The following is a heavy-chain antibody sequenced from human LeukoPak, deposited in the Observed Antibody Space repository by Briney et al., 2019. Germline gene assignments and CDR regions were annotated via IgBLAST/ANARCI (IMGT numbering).Heavy chain of an antibody. CDR1: GCSISGSF. J-gene: IGHJ4*02. CDR2: IYYSGST. V-gene: IGHV4-59*08. D-gene: IGHD6-19*01. Sequence: SETLSLTCTVSGCSISGSFWSWLRQPPGKGLEWIGYIYYSGSTYYHPSLKSRLTISVDTSKNQLSLQLSSVTAADSAVYYCARHINSGFDYWGQGTLVTVSS. CDR3: ARHINSGFDY.